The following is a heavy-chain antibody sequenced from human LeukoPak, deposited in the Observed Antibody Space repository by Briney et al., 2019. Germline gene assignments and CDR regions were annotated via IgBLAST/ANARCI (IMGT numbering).Heavy chain of an antibody. D-gene: IGHD6-19*01. CDR2: INWNGGST. CDR3: AKDRWLAHDAFDI. CDR1: GFTFDNYG. Sequence: GGSLRLSCAASGFTFDNYGMSSVRQPPGKGLEWVSGINWNGGSTDYADSVKGRFTISRDNGKNSLYLQMNSLRAEDTAVYYCAKDRWLAHDAFDIWGQGTMVTVSS. J-gene: IGHJ3*02. V-gene: IGHV3-20*04.